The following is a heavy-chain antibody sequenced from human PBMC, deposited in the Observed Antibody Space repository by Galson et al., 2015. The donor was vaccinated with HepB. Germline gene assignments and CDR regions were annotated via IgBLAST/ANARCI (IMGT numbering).Heavy chain of an antibody. V-gene: IGHV4-59*01. CDR1: GGSISTYY. Sequence: ETLSLTCTLFGGSISTYYWSWIRQPPGKGLEWIGYIYYSGSTNYNPSLKSRVTISLDTSKNQFSLKVSSVTAADTAVYYCARQDGYNYPFDYWGQGTLVTVSS. J-gene: IGHJ4*02. CDR3: ARQDGYNYPFDY. CDR2: IYYSGST. D-gene: IGHD5-24*01.